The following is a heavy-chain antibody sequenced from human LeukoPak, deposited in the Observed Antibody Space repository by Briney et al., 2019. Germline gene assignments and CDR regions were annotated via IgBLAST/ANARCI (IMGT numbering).Heavy chain of an antibody. CDR2: IYYRGST. CDR3: ARPSYSSSWYVPYYFDY. Sequence: SETLSLTCTVSGGSISSSSYYWGWIRQPPGKGLEWIGNIYYRGSTYYNPSLKSRVTISVDTSKNQFSLKLSSVTAADTAVYYCARPSYSSSWYVPYYFDYWGQGTLVTVSS. J-gene: IGHJ4*02. CDR1: GGSISSSSYY. D-gene: IGHD6-13*01. V-gene: IGHV4-39*01.